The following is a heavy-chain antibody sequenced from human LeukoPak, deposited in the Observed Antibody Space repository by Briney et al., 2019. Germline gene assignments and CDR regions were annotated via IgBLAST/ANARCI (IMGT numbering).Heavy chain of an antibody. CDR1: GGSFSGYY. CDR2: INHSGST. J-gene: IGHJ4*02. Sequence: PSETLSLTCAVYGGSFSGYYWSWIRQPPGKGLEWIGEINHSGSTNYNPSLKSRVTISVDTSKNQFSLKLSSVTAADTAVYYCARRSSRGSYFDYWGQGTLVTVSS. V-gene: IGHV4-34*01. CDR3: ARRSSRGSYFDY. D-gene: IGHD2-2*01.